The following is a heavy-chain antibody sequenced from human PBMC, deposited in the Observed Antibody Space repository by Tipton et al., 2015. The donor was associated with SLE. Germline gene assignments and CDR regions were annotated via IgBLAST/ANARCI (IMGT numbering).Heavy chain of an antibody. CDR2: IYYSGST. CDR1: GGSISSYY. V-gene: IGHV4-59*08. D-gene: IGHD3-10*01. Sequence: TLSLTCTVSGGSISSYYWSWIRQPPGKGLEWIGYIYYSGSTNYNPSLKSRVTISVDTSKNQFSLKLSSVTAADTAVYYCARRADYGSGNWYFDLWGRGTLVTVPS. CDR3: ARRADYGSGNWYFDL. J-gene: IGHJ2*01.